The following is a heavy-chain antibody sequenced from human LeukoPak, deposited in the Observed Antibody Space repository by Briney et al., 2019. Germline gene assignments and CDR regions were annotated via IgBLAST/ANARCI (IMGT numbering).Heavy chain of an antibody. CDR3: ARAIAVAGTTMDFQR. Sequence: ASVKVSCKASGYTFTSYGISWVRRAPGQGLEWMGWISAYNGNTHYAQKLQGRFTMTTDTSTSTAYMELRSLRSDDTAVYYCARAIAVAGTTMDFQRWGQGTLVTVSS. D-gene: IGHD6-19*01. V-gene: IGHV1-18*01. J-gene: IGHJ1*01. CDR2: ISAYNGNT. CDR1: GYTFTSYG.